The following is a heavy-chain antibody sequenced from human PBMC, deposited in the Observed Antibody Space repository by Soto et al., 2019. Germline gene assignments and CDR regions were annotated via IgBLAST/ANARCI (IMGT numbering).Heavy chain of an antibody. D-gene: IGHD3-10*01. V-gene: IGHV3-23*01. CDR1: GFTFSSYA. CDR2: VSASGSNT. Sequence: EVQLLESGGGLVQPGGSLRLSCAASGFTFSSYAMTWVRQAPGKGLEWVSAVSASGSNTYYADSVKGRFTISRDNSKNTLYLQVNSLRAEDTAVFYCAKGCYGSGNWALDYWGQGTLVTVSP. CDR3: AKGCYGSGNWALDY. J-gene: IGHJ4*02.